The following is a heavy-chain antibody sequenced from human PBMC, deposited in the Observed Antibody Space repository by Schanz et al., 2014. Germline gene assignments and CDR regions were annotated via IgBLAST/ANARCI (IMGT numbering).Heavy chain of an antibody. CDR1: GYTFTTYY. CDR3: ARDGEAAAGCDY. Sequence: QVQLVQSGAEVKKPGVSVKVSCKASGYTFTTYYIHWVRQAPGQGLEWVGWIHTGSGNTKYSQKFEGRVTITRDTSASIVYMELSSLRSEDTAVYYCARDGEAAAGCDYWGQGTLVTVSS. D-gene: IGHD6-13*01. J-gene: IGHJ4*02. V-gene: IGHV1-46*03. CDR2: IHTGSGNT.